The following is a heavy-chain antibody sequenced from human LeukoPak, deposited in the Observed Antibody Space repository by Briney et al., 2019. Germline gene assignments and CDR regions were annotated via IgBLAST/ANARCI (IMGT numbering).Heavy chain of an antibody. J-gene: IGHJ6*03. CDR1: GFTFSSYS. Sequence: PGGSLRLSCAASGFTFSSYSMNWVRQAPGKGLEWVSSISSSSSYIYYADSVKGRFTISRDNAKNSLYLQMNSLRAEDTAVYYCARAPLEVGPTHYYYYYYMDVWGKGTTVTVSS. D-gene: IGHD1-26*01. CDR3: ARAPLEVGPTHYYYYYYMDV. CDR2: ISSSSSYI. V-gene: IGHV3-21*01.